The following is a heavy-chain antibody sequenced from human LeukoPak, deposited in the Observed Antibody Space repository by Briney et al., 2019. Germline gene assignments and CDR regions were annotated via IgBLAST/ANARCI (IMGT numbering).Heavy chain of an antibody. CDR2: TYYRSKWHS. Sequence: SQTVSLTCALSGDSVSSNSAAWSWIRQSPSRGLEWLGRTYYRSKWHSDYAVSVKSRITINADTSKNQFSLLLNSVTPEDTAVYYCAREFGVAMAGPYYLDYSGEGALVTVSS. CDR1: GDSVSSNSAA. J-gene: IGHJ4*02. CDR3: AREFGVAMAGPYYLDY. D-gene: IGHD6-19*01. V-gene: IGHV6-1*01.